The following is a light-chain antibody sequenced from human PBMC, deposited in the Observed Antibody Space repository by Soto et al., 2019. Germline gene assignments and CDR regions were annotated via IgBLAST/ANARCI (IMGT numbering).Light chain of an antibody. Sequence: QSVLTQPPSASGTPGQRVTISCSGSNSNLGSNFVYWYQHLPGTTPKLLIFSHNQRPSGVPDRFSGSKSGTSASLAISGLRSEDEADYYCATWDDSLSGWVFGGGTQLTVL. CDR3: ATWDDSLSGWV. CDR2: SHN. J-gene: IGLJ3*02. CDR1: NSNLGSNF. V-gene: IGLV1-47*02.